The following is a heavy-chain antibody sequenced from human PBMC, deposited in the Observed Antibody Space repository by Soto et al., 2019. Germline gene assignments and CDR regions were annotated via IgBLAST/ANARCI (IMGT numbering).Heavy chain of an antibody. Sequence: SETLSLTCTISGDSINNYSWNWIRQPPGKGLEWIGYISYSGSTSYNPSLQSRVTISSDTSKNQFSLELSSVTAADTAVYYCARARQRDTGRGLDVWGQGTTVTVSS. J-gene: IGHJ6*02. CDR3: ARARQRDTGRGLDV. CDR2: ISYSGST. CDR1: GDSINNYS. V-gene: IGHV4-59*01. D-gene: IGHD5-18*01.